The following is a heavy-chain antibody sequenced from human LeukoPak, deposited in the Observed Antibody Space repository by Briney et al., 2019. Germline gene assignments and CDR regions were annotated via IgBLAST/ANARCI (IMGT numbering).Heavy chain of an antibody. J-gene: IGHJ4*02. Sequence: QSGGSLRLSCAASGFTFSSHGMSWVRQAPGKGLEWVSTISGGGDATYYADSVKGRFTISRDNSKNTLYLQMNSLRAEDTAVYYCARDSSMLRGTLVIYYIDFWGQGTLVTVSS. D-gene: IGHD3-10*01. CDR3: ARDSSMLRGTLVIYYIDF. CDR1: GFTFSSHG. CDR2: ISGGGDAT. V-gene: IGHV3-23*01.